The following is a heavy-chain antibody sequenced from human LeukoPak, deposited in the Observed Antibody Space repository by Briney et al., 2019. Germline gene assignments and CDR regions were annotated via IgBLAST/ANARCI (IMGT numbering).Heavy chain of an antibody. CDR3: ATGGGFYYGH. V-gene: IGHV3-30-3*01. D-gene: IGHD3-22*01. Sequence: GGSLRLSCAASGFTFSSYAMHWVRQAPGKGLEWVAVISYDGSNKYYADSVKGRFTISRDNSKNTLYLQMNSLRAEDTAVYYCATGGGFYYGHWGQGTLVTVSS. J-gene: IGHJ4*02. CDR2: ISYDGSNK. CDR1: GFTFSSYA.